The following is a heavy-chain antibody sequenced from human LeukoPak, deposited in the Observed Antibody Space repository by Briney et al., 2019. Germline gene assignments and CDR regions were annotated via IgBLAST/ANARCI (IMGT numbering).Heavy chain of an antibody. Sequence: GGSLRLSCAASGFTFSSYSMNWVRQAPGKGLEWVSSISSSSSYIYYADSVEGRFTISRDNAKNSLYLQMNSLRAEDTAVYYCATEFLRFLEPKGYWGQGTLVTVSS. CDR1: GFTFSSYS. D-gene: IGHD3-3*01. J-gene: IGHJ4*02. CDR3: ATEFLRFLEPKGY. V-gene: IGHV3-21*01. CDR2: ISSSSSYI.